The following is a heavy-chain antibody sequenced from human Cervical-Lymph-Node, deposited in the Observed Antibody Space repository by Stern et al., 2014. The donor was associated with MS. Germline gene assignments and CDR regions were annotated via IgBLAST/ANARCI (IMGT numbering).Heavy chain of an antibody. D-gene: IGHD4-11*01. J-gene: IGHJ4*02. CDR3: AREDYTQDFDY. CDR1: GFTFKEYS. CDR2: ITSGSSDI. V-gene: IGHV3-21*01. Sequence: EVQLVESGGGLVQPGGSLRLSCAASGFTFKEYSMNWVRQAPGKGLEWVSSITSGSSDIHYADSVKGRFTISRENVKNSLYLQMNSLRAEDTALYYCAREDYTQDFDYWGRGTLVTVSS.